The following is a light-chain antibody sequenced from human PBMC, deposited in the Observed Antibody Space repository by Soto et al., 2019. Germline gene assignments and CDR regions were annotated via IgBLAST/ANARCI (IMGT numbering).Light chain of an antibody. CDR3: HQYDGWWT. V-gene: IGKV1-5*01. Sequence: DIQMTQSPSTLSASVGDRVTITFRASQTITTWMAWYQQKPGKAPKLLVYDASTLQSGVATRFSGTGSGTEFTLTISSLQPDDFATYYCHQYDGWWTFGQGTKVDI. CDR1: QTITTW. CDR2: DAS. J-gene: IGKJ1*01.